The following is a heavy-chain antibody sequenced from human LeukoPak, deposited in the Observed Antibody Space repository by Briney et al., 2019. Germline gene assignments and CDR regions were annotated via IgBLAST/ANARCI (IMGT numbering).Heavy chain of an antibody. CDR3: ARLGAPLDV. D-gene: IGHD1-26*01. V-gene: IGHV4-59*01. CDR2: IYYSGST. Sequence: PSETLSLTCTVSGGSISSYYSRWIRQPPGKGLEWIGYIYYSGSTNYNPSLKSRVTISVDTSKNQFSLKLSSVTAADTAVYYCARLGAPLDVWGKGTTVTVSS. CDR1: GGSISSYY. J-gene: IGHJ6*04.